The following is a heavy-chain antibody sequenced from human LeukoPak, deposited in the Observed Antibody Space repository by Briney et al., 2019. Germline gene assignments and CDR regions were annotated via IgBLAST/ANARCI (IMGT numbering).Heavy chain of an antibody. CDR3: ARLDDYGGPQDDAFDN. CDR1: GYSFTSYW. J-gene: IGHJ3*02. V-gene: IGHV5-51*01. Sequence: GESLKISCKGSGYSFTSYWIGWVRQMPGKGLEWMGIIYPGDSDTRYSPSFQGQVTISADKSISTAYLQWSCLKASDTAMYYCARLDDYGGPQDDAFDNWGQGTMVTVSS. D-gene: IGHD4-23*01. CDR2: IYPGDSDT.